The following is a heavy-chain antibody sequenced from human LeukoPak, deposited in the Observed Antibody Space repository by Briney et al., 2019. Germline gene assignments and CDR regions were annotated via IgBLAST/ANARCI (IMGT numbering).Heavy chain of an antibody. CDR2: IYPDESDT. V-gene: IGHV5-51*01. D-gene: IGHD5-24*01. CDR3: ARPVEMATSPFDY. J-gene: IGHJ4*02. CDR1: GSIFANYW. Sequence: GASLKISGKGSGSIFANYWIAWVRQLPGKGLEWMGIIYPDESDTRYSPSFQGQVTISADKSIATAYLQWSSLKASDTAMYYCARPVEMATSPFDYWGQGTLVTVSS.